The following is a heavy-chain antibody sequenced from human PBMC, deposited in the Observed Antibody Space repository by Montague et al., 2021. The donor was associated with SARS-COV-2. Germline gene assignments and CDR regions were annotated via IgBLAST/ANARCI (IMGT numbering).Heavy chain of an antibody. Sequence: SLRLSCAASGFIFSSYEMNWVRQAPGKGLEWISYISGSGGGSTKXYTXSVKGRFTISRDNAKNSLYLQMNRLRVEDTAIYYCARDRDWDDWCGMDVWGQGTTVTVSS. J-gene: IGHJ6*02. CDR2: ISGSGGGSTK. V-gene: IGHV3-48*03. D-gene: IGHD2-21*01. CDR3: ARDRDWDDWCGMDV. CDR1: GFIFSSYE.